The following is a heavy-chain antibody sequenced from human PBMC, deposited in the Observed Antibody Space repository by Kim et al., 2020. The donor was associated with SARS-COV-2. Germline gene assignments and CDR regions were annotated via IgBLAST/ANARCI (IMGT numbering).Heavy chain of an antibody. Sequence: GGSLRLSCAASGFTFSSYAMHWVRQAPGKGLEWVALISYDGSNKYYVDSVKGRFTISRDNSKNTLYLQMNSLRAEDTAVYYCSSDYGGYFQHWVQGTLVT. J-gene: IGHJ1*01. D-gene: IGHD4-17*01. CDR3: SSDYGGYFQH. CDR2: ISYDGSNK. V-gene: IGHV3-30*04. CDR1: GFTFSSYA.